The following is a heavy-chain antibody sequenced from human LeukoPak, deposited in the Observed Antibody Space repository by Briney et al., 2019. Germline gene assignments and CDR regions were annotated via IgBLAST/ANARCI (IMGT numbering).Heavy chain of an antibody. V-gene: IGHV3-23*01. J-gene: IGHJ4*02. CDR3: AKRGVVIRVILVGFQKEAYYFDS. CDR2: IGGSGGGT. CDR1: GITLSNYG. D-gene: IGHD3-22*01. Sequence: PGGSLRLSCAVSGITLSNYGMSWVRRAPGKGLEWVAGIGGSGGGTNYADSVKGRFIISRDNAKNTLYLQMSSLRVEDTAVYFCAKRGVVIRVILVGFQKEAYYFDSWGQGALVTVSS.